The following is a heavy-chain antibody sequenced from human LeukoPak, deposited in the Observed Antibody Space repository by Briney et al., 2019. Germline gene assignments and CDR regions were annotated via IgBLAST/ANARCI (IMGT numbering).Heavy chain of an antibody. Sequence: PGGSLRLSCAASGFTFSSYAMTWVRQAPGKGLEWVSAISGSGGSTYYADSVKGRFTISRDNSKNTLYLQLNSLRAEDTAVYYCAIFFRPGFDYWGQGTLVTVSS. J-gene: IGHJ4*02. D-gene: IGHD2-8*02. CDR3: AIFFRPGFDY. V-gene: IGHV3-23*01. CDR2: ISGSGGST. CDR1: GFTFSSYA.